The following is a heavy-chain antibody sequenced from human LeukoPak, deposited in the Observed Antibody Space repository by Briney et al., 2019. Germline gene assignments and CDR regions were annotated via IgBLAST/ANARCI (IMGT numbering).Heavy chain of an antibody. J-gene: IGHJ6*02. CDR3: AKDFSSWGPSGTDV. CDR2: ISSSGGTT. CDR1: GGSISSYF. D-gene: IGHD1-26*01. V-gene: IGHV3-23*01. Sequence: ETLSLTCTVSGGSISSYFWSWVRQAPGKGLEWVSGISSSGGTTYYADSVKGRFTISRDNSKNTLYLQMNSLRAEDTAVYYCAKDFSSWGPSGTDVWGQGTTVTVSS.